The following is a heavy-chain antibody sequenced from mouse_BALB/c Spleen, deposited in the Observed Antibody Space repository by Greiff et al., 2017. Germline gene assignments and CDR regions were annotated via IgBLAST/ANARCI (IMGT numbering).Heavy chain of an antibody. CDR1: GYSITSGY. CDR3: ARGGYGSKSFDY. J-gene: IGHJ2*01. Sequence: EVQLQQSGPSLVKPSPSLSLTCSATGYSITSGYWNWIRKFPGNKLEYMGYISYNGSTYYNPSLKSRITITRDTSKNQYYLQLNSVTTEDTATYYCARGGYGSKSFDYWGQGTTLTVSS. V-gene: IGHV3-8*02. CDR2: ISYNGST. D-gene: IGHD1-1*01.